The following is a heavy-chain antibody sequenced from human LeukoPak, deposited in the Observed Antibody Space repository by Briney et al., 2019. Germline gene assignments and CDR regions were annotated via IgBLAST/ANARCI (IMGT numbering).Heavy chain of an antibody. CDR2: IIPIFGTA. CDR3: ARGTQLLNYYGMDV. J-gene: IGHJ6*02. D-gene: IGHD2-2*01. CDR1: GGTFSSYA. Sequence: ASVKVSCKASGGTFSSYAISWVRQAPGQGLEWMGGIIPIFGTANYAQKFQGRVTITADESTSTAYMELSSLRSEDTAVYYCARGTQLLNYYGMDVWSQGTTVTVSS. V-gene: IGHV1-69*13.